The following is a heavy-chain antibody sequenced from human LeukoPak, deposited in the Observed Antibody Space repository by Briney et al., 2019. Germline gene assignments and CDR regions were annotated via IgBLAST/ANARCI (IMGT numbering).Heavy chain of an antibody. Sequence: GESLQISCKGSGYRFTSYWIGWVRQMPGKGLEWMGIIFPGDSDTTYSPSFQGQVTISADKSISTAYLQWSSLKASDTAMYYCARRAGYYDSSGYYSFDYWGQGTLVTVSS. D-gene: IGHD3-22*01. V-gene: IGHV5-51*01. J-gene: IGHJ4*02. CDR3: ARRAGYYDSSGYYSFDY. CDR2: IFPGDSDT. CDR1: GYRFTSYW.